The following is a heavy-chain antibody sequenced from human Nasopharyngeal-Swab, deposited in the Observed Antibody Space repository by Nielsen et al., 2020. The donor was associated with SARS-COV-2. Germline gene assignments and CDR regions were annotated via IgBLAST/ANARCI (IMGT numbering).Heavy chain of an antibody. J-gene: IGHJ4*02. CDR2: IWYDGSNK. D-gene: IGHD6-19*01. V-gene: IGHV3-33*01. Sequence: GESLKISCAASGFTFSSYGMHWVRQAPGKGLEWVAVIWYDGSNKYYADSVKGRFTISRDNSKNTLYLQMNSLRAEDTAVYYCARDVPMAVVGTWGDYWGQGTLVTVSS. CDR3: ARDVPMAVVGTWGDY. CDR1: GFTFSSYG.